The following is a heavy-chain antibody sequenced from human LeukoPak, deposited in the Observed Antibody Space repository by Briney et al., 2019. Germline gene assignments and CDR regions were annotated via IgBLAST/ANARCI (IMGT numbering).Heavy chain of an antibody. Sequence: GGSLRLSCAASGFTFSSYAMHWVRQAPGKGLEWVAVISYDGSNKYYADSVKGRFTISRDNSKDTLYLQMNSLRAEDTAVYYCARGTGSPYYYYGMDVWGQGTTVTVSS. CDR3: ARGTGSPYYYYGMDV. CDR1: GFTFSSYA. CDR2: ISYDGSNK. D-gene: IGHD1-1*01. J-gene: IGHJ6*02. V-gene: IGHV3-30-3*01.